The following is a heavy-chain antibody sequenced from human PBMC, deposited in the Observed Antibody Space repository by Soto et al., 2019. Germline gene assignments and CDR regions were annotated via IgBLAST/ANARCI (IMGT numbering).Heavy chain of an antibody. CDR3: ARGLAAGAH. D-gene: IGHD6-13*01. CDR1: GYTFTNYY. V-gene: IGHV1-46*01. Sequence: QVQLVQSGAEVKNPGASVKVSCKASGYTFTNYYIHWVRQAPGQGLEWMAIINPTGGGTNYAQKFQGRVTLAMDTFTNTVHMDLTSLTSEDTAIYYCARGLAAGAHWGQGTLVTVSS. J-gene: IGHJ4*02. CDR2: INPTGGGT.